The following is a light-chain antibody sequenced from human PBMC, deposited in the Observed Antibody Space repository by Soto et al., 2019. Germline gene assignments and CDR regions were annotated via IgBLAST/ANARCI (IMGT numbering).Light chain of an antibody. CDR2: LGF. V-gene: IGKV2-28*01. J-gene: IGKJ2*01. Sequence: ETVMTQAPPSLTVTPREPASISCRSSQRLLHSNGNNFLDWYLQKPGQSPQLLIYLGFNRASGVPDRVSGSGAGTDFTLKISRVEAEDVGVYYCMQALQTPYTFGQGTKVDIK. CDR1: QRLLHSNGNNF. CDR3: MQALQTPYT.